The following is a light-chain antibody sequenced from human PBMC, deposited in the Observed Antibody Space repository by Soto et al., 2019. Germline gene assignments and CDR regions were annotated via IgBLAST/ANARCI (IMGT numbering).Light chain of an antibody. CDR3: QKYNRVPLT. CDR1: QDISKY. V-gene: IGKV1-27*01. Sequence: DIQMTQSPSSLSASLGDRVTIPCRARQDISKYLAWYQQKPGKVPKLLIYAASTLQSGVPARFSGSESGTEFTLTISSLQPEDVATYYCQKYNRVPLTFGEGTQVEIK. CDR2: AAS. J-gene: IGKJ4*01.